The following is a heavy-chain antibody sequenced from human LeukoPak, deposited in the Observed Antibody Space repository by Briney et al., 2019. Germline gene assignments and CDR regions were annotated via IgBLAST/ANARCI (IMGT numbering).Heavy chain of an antibody. D-gene: IGHD3-10*01. V-gene: IGHV4-34*01. Sequence: SETLSLTCAVYGGSFSGYYWSWIRQPPGQGLEWIGEINHSGSTNYNTSLKSRVTISVDTSKNQFSLKLSSVTAADTAVYYCARRPRGVIIKSWFDPWGQGNLVTVSS. CDR2: INHSGST. CDR1: GGSFSGYY. CDR3: ARRPRGVIIKSWFDP. J-gene: IGHJ5*02.